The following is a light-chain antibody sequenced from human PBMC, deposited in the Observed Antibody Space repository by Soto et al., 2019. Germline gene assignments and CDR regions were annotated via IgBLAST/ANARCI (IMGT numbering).Light chain of an antibody. J-gene: IGKJ4*01. Sequence: EIVLTLSPATLSLSPGERATLSCRASQSVSSYLAWYQQKPGQAPRLLIYDASNRATGIPARFSGSGSGTDFTLTISSLEPEDFAVYYCQQRSNWPPLTFGGGTKVDI. CDR1: QSVSSY. CDR2: DAS. V-gene: IGKV3-11*01. CDR3: QQRSNWPPLT.